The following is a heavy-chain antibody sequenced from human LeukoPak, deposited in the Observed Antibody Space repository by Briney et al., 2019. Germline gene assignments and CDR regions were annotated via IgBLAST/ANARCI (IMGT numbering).Heavy chain of an antibody. CDR2: ISGSGGST. CDR3: ARAKLGIGNWYFDL. J-gene: IGHJ2*01. V-gene: IGHV3-23*01. D-gene: IGHD7-27*01. CDR1: GFTFSSYA. Sequence: GGSLRLSCAASGFTFSSYAMSWVRQAPGKGLGWVSAISGSGGSTYYADSVKGRFTISRDNAKNSLYLQMNSLRAEDTAVYYCARAKLGIGNWYFDLWGRGTLVTVSS.